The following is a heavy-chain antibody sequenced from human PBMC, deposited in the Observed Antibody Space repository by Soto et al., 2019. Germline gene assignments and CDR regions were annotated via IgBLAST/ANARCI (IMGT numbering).Heavy chain of an antibody. CDR2: IYYSGST. Sequence: SETLSLTCTVSGGSVSSGSYYWSWIRQPPGKGLEWIGYIYYSGSTNYNPSLKSRVTISVDTSKNQFSLKLSSVTAADTAVYYCARVNVTTVSRGAFDIWGQGTMVTVSS. D-gene: IGHD4-17*01. CDR1: GGSVSSGSYY. J-gene: IGHJ3*02. CDR3: ARVNVTTVSRGAFDI. V-gene: IGHV4-61*01.